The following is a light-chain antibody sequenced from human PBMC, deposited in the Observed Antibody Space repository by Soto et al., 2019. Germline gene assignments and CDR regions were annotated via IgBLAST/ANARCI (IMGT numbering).Light chain of an antibody. V-gene: IGKV3-15*01. Sequence: TVSVKQGEMATLSCGASQSVSIKLAWYQQTPGQAPRLLIYDTSTRATGIPARLSGSGSGTEFTLTISCLQSEDFALYWCEVYANWLRPFG. CDR2: DTS. CDR3: EVYANWLRP. J-gene: IGKJ5*01. CDR1: QSVSIK.